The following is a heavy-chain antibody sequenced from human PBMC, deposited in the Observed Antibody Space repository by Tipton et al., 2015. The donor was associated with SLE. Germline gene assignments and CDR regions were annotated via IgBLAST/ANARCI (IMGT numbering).Heavy chain of an antibody. D-gene: IGHD6-13*01. CDR1: GFTFSAYG. J-gene: IGHJ4*02. Sequence: SLRLSCVASGFTFSAYGIQWVRQAPGKGLEWVAVISYDGNNEWYTDSVKGRFTISRDNSKNTLYLQMSSLRVEDTAVYYYAKSGYSSSWSFLDYWGQGTLVTVSS. V-gene: IGHV3-30*18. CDR3: AKSGYSSSWSFLDY. CDR2: ISYDGNNE.